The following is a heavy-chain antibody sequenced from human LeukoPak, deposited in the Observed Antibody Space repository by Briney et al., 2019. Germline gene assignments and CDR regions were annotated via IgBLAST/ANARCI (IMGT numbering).Heavy chain of an antibody. D-gene: IGHD1-26*01. V-gene: IGHV3-7*03. CDR1: GFTFSRCW. CDR3: ARAFSGSYVGN. J-gene: IGHJ4*02. Sequence: PGGSLRLSCAASGFTFSRCWMSWVRQAPGKGLEWVANIKQDGSEKDYVDSVKGRYTISRDNAKNSLYLQMNSLRAEDTAVYYCARAFSGSYVGNWGQGTLVTVSS. CDR2: IKQDGSEK.